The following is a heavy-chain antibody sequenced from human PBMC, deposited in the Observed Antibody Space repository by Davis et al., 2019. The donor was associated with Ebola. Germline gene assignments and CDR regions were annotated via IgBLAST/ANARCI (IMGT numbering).Heavy chain of an antibody. D-gene: IGHD1-26*01. CDR1: GFTFSSYA. J-gene: IGHJ4*02. Sequence: GESLKISCAASGFTFSSYAMHWVRQAPGKGLEWVAVISYDGSNKYYADFVKGRFTISRDNSKNTLYLQMNSLRAEDTGVYYCASAHRVGDYWGQGTLVTVSS. CDR2: ISYDGSNK. V-gene: IGHV3-30-3*01. CDR3: ASAHRVGDY.